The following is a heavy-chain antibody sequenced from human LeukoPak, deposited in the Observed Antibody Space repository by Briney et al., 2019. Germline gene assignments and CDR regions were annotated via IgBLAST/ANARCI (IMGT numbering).Heavy chain of an antibody. Sequence: GGSLRLSCAASAFTFSTYSMHWVREAPGKGLEWVAAISYDGPNKNYADSVKGRFTISRDNSKNTLYLQMNSLRAEDTAVYYCARGLRIAVAGNIDYWGQGTLVTVSS. CDR3: ARGLRIAVAGNIDY. V-gene: IGHV3-30*04. J-gene: IGHJ4*02. CDR1: AFTFSTYS. D-gene: IGHD6-19*01. CDR2: ISYDGPNK.